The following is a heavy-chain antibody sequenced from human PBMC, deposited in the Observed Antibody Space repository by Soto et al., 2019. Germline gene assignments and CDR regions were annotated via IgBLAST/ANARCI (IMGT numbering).Heavy chain of an antibody. CDR3: ARFSSSWVGRYYYYYYGMDV. D-gene: IGHD6-13*01. J-gene: IGHJ6*02. V-gene: IGHV4-34*01. CDR1: GGSFSGYY. CDR2: INHSGST. Sequence: SETLSLTCAVYGGSFSGYYWSWIRQPPGKGLEWIGEINHSGSTNYNPSLKSRVTISVDTSKNQFSLKLSSVTAADTAVYYCARFSSSWVGRYYYYYYGMDVWGQGNTVT.